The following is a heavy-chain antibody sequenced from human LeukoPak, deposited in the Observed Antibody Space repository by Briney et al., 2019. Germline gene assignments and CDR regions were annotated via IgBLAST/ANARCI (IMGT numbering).Heavy chain of an antibody. CDR2: INSDGGKA. Sequence: GGSLRLSCAASGFAFHALAMHWVRQAPGKGLEWVSLINSDGGKAYYADSVRGRFTISRDNSKKSLYLQMNSLRTEDTALYYCATWAFYHDLDVWGQGTTVTVSS. V-gene: IGHV3-43*02. D-gene: IGHD1-26*01. CDR3: ATWAFYHDLDV. CDR1: GFAFHALA. J-gene: IGHJ6*02.